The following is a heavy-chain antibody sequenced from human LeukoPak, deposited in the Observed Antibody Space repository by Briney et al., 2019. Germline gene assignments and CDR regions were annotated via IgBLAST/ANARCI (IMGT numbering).Heavy chain of an antibody. CDR1: GYTFTGYY. V-gene: IGHV1-2*02. CDR3: ARFPLGQWLGFDY. D-gene: IGHD6-19*01. CDR2: INPNSGGT. Sequence: ASVEVSCKASGYTFTGYYMHWVRQAPGQGLEWMGWINPNSGGTNYAQKFQGRVTMTRDTSISTAYMELSRLRSDDTAVYYCARFPLGQWLGFDYWGQGTLVTVSS. J-gene: IGHJ4*02.